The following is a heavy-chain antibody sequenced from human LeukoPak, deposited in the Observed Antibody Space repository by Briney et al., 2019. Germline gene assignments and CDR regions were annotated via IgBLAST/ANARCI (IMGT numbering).Heavy chain of an antibody. D-gene: IGHD2-2*01. CDR1: GFTFSSYS. CDR3: ARGVPAAIRGGWFDP. V-gene: IGHV3-21*01. CDR2: ISSSSSYI. Sequence: GGSLRLSCAASGFTFSSYSMNWVRQAPGKGLEWVSSISSSSSYIYYADSVKGRFTISRDNAKNSLYLQMNSLRAEDTAVYYCARGVPAAIRGGWFDPWGQGTLVTVSS. J-gene: IGHJ5*02.